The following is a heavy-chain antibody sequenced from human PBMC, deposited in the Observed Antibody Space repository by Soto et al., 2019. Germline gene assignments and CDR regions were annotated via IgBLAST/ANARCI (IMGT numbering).Heavy chain of an antibody. D-gene: IGHD2-15*01. CDR3: AHYCSGGSCYSEVAFDI. CDR1: GYTFTSYG. CDR2: ISAYNGNT. J-gene: IGHJ3*02. Sequence: GASVKVSCKASGYTFTSYGISWVRQAPGQGLEWMGWISAYNGNTNYAQKFQGRVTITADESTSTAYMELSSLRSEDTAVYYCAHYCSGGSCYSEVAFDIWGQGTMVTVSS. V-gene: IGHV1-18*04.